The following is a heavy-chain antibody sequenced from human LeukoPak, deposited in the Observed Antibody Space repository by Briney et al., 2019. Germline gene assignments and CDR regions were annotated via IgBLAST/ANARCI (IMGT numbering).Heavy chain of an antibody. Sequence: SETLSFTCAVSSGSIFSSNWWSWVRQPPGKGLEWIGQIFHSGSTSYSPSLKSRVTISVDKSKNQFSLKLTSVTAADTAVYYCAKSGYNRFDYWGQGTLVTVSS. V-gene: IGHV4-4*02. D-gene: IGHD5-24*01. CDR2: IFHSGST. CDR1: SGSIFSSNW. CDR3: AKSGYNRFDY. J-gene: IGHJ4*02.